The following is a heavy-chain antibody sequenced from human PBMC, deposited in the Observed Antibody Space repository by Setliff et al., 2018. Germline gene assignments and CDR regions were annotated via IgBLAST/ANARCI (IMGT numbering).Heavy chain of an antibody. CDR2: NSV. Sequence: ASVKVSCKTSGYSFTNYGINWVRQAPGQGLEWMGWNSVYAREFQGRVTMTIDTPTSTAYMELRSLRSDDTAVYYCARGPPDFVVVPAAAKFDYWGPGTLGTVSS. J-gene: IGHJ4*02. D-gene: IGHD2-2*01. CDR1: GYSFTNYG. CDR3: ARGPPDFVVVPAAAKFDY. V-gene: IGHV1-18*01.